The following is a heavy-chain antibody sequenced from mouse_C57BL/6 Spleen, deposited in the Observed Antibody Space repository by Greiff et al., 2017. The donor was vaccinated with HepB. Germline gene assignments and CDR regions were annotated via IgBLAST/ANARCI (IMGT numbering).Heavy chain of an antibody. J-gene: IGHJ2*01. Sequence: EVKVVESGGDLVKPGGSLKLSCAASGFTFSSYGMSWVRQTPDKRLEWVATISSGGSYTYYPDSVKGRFTISRDNAKNTLYLQMSSLKSEDTAMYYCAIYGSSYRNFDYWGQGTTLTVSS. CDR2: ISSGGSYT. CDR1: GFTFSSYG. V-gene: IGHV5-6*01. D-gene: IGHD1-1*01. CDR3: AIYGSSYRNFDY.